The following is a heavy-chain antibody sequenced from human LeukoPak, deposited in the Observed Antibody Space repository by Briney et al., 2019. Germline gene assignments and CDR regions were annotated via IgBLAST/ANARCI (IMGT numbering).Heavy chain of an antibody. CDR2: MNPNSGNT. J-gene: IGHJ3*02. CDR1: GYTFTSYD. Sequence: ASVEVSCKASGYTFTSYDINWVRQATGQGLEWMGWMNPNSGNTGYAQKFQGRVTMTRNTSISTAYMELSSLRSEDTAVYYCARGAVFTIFGVVSSDAFDIWGQGTMVTVSS. D-gene: IGHD3-3*01. CDR3: ARGAVFTIFGVVSSDAFDI. V-gene: IGHV1-8*01.